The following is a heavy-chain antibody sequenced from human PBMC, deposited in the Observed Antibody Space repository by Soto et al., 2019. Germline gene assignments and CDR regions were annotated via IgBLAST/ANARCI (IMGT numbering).Heavy chain of an antibody. CDR1: GFFFSSYT. V-gene: IGHV3-23*01. J-gene: IGHJ4*02. CDR3: AKARDQQWVRLPFDY. CDR2: VSATSENT. Sequence: EVQLLESGGGLVQPGGSLRLSCVGSGFFFSSYTMTWVRQAPGKGLEWVSSVSATSENTYYEDSVRGRFTISTDNSKNTLFLQMNSLTAEATAMYYCAKARDQQWVRLPFDYWGQGILVIVSS. D-gene: IGHD6-19*01.